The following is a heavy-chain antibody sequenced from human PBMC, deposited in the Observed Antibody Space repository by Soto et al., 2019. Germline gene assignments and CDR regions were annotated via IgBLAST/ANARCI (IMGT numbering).Heavy chain of an antibody. J-gene: IGHJ5*02. CDR1: GGSLNRGGYY. CDR3: ARVPDR. D-gene: IGHD2-2*01. CDR2: IYYSGST. V-gene: IGHV4-31*02. Sequence: ILSLTWTVSGGSLNRGGYYWNWIRQHPGKGLEWIGYIYYSGSTYYNPSLKSRVTISVDRSKNQFSLKLSSVTAADTAVYYCARVPDRWGQGTLVTVSS.